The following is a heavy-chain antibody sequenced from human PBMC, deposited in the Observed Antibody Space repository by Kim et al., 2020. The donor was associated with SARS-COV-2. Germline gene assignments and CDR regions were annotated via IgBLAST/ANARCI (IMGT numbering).Heavy chain of an antibody. V-gene: IGHV1-3*01. CDR2: T. D-gene: IGHD3-10*01. J-gene: IGHJ3*01. Sequence: TINSQNFQGRVTMTRDTSASRAYMELSSLRSEDTAVYFCARETFGAFDFWGQGTMVTVSS. CDR3: ARETFGAFDF.